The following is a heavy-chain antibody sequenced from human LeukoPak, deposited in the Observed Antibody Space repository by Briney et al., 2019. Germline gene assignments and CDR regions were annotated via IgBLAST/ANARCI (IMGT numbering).Heavy chain of an antibody. CDR2: ISSSGTTK. Sequence: PGGSLRLSCAASGLTFSSYEMNWVRQGPGKGLEWVSYISSSGTTKYYADSVKGRFTLSRDNAKKSLSLQMNSLRAEDTAIYYCARSNRDAFDMWGQGTVVTVSS. D-gene: IGHD2/OR15-2a*01. CDR1: GLTFSSYE. CDR3: ARSNRDAFDM. J-gene: IGHJ3*02. V-gene: IGHV3-48*03.